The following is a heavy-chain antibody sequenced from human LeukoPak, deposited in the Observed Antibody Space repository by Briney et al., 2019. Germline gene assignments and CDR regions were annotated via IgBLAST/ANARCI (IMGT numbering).Heavy chain of an antibody. CDR3: ARGLDGNSIWYFDL. V-gene: IGHV3-7*01. CDR2: IKQDGSEK. D-gene: IGHD4-23*01. CDR1: GFTFSSYW. J-gene: IGHJ2*01. Sequence: QSGGSLRLSCAASGFTFSSYWMSWVRQAPGKGLEWVANIKQDGSEKYYVDSVKGRFTISRDNARSSLYLQMTSLRDEDTAVYYCARGLDGNSIWYFDLWGRGTLVSVSS.